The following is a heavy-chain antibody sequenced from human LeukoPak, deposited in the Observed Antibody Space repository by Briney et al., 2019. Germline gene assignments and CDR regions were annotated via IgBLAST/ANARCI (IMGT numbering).Heavy chain of an antibody. CDR2: ISYDGSNK. Sequence: GGSLRLSCAASGFTFSSYLMHWVRQAPGKGLEWVAVISYDGSNKYYADSLKGRFTISRDNSKNTLYLQMNSLRADDTALYYCAKDSYYYDSSGYYPQYYYYYMDVWGKGTTVTVSS. CDR1: GFTFSSYL. J-gene: IGHJ6*03. CDR3: AKDSYYYDSSGYYPQYYYYYMDV. V-gene: IGHV3-30*18. D-gene: IGHD3-22*01.